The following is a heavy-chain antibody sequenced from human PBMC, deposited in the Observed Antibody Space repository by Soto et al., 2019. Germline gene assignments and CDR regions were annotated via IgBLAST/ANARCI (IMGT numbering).Heavy chain of an antibody. V-gene: IGHV3-23*01. D-gene: IGHD3-10*01. Sequence: GGSLRLSCAASGFTFSSYAMSWVRQAPGKGLEWVSAISGSGGSTYYADSVKGRFTISRDNSKNTLYLQMNSLRAEDTAVYYCAKVAGLLWFGEPNGLFDYWGQGTLVTVSS. CDR2: ISGSGGST. CDR1: GFTFSSYA. J-gene: IGHJ4*02. CDR3: AKVAGLLWFGEPNGLFDY.